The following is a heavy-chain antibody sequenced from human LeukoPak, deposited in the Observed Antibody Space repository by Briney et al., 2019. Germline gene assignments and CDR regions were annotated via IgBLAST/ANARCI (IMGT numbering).Heavy chain of an antibody. CDR2: INSDGSST. D-gene: IGHD3-3*01. CDR1: GFTFSSYW. V-gene: IGHV3-74*01. Sequence: GGSLRLSCAASGFTFSSYWMHWVRQAPGKGLVWVSRINSDGSSTSYADSVKGRFTISRDNAKNTLYLQMNSLRAEDTAVYYCARASSNYDFWGGYSPFDYWGQGTLVTVSS. CDR3: ARASSNYDFWGGYSPFDY. J-gene: IGHJ4*02.